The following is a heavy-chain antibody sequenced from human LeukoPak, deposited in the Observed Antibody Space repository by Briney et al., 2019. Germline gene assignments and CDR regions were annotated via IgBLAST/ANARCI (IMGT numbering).Heavy chain of an antibody. D-gene: IGHD7-27*01. V-gene: IGHV4-34*01. J-gene: IGHJ4*02. Sequence: SGTLSLTCAVYGGSFSGYYWSWIRQPPGKGLEWIGEINHRGRTKYNPSLKSRVTISVDTSKNQFSLKLSSVTAADTAVYYCARGDWVEGWGYWGQGTLVTVSS. CDR2: INHRGRT. CDR3: ARGDWVEGWGY. CDR1: GGSFSGYY.